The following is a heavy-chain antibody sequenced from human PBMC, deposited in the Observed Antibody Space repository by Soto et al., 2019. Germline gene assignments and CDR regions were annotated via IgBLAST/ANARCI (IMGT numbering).Heavy chain of an antibody. CDR2: IYHSGST. V-gene: IGHV4-4*02. CDR1: RGSISTGNW. CDR3: ARVVGGYYYGMGV. D-gene: IGHD2-2*01. Sequence: SGTLSLTCAVSRGSISTGNWWTWVRQPPGKGLEWIGEIYHSGSTNYNPSLKSRVTISVDKSKNQFSLKLSSVTAADTAVYHSARVVGGYYYGMGVWGKGTTVTVSP. J-gene: IGHJ6*01.